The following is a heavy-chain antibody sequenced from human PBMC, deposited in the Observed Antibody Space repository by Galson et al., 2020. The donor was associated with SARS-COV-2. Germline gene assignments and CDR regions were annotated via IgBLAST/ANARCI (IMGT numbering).Heavy chain of an antibody. V-gene: IGHV3-30*03. D-gene: IGHD1-26*01. CDR2: ISYDGSNK. J-gene: IGHJ2*01. CDR1: GFTFSSYG. CDR3: ARDRWDAAYWYFDL. Sequence: QAGGSLRLSCAASGFTFSSYGMHWVRQAPGKGLEWVAVISYDGSNKYYAVSVKGRFTISRDNSKNTLYLQMNSLRAEDTAVYYCARDRWDAAYWYFDLWGRGTLVTVSS.